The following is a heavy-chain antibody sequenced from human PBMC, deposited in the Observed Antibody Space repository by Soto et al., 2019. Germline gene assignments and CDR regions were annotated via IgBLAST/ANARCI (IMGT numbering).Heavy chain of an antibody. CDR1: GGSISSSSYY. CDR2: IYYSGST. J-gene: IGHJ6*03. CDR3: ARHIIPDGDYYYYYYMDV. V-gene: IGHV4-39*01. Sequence: QLQLQESGPGLVKPSETLSLTCTVSGGSISSSSYYWGWIRQPPGKGLEWIGSIYYSGSTYYNPSLKSRVTISVDTSKNQFSLKLSSVTAADTAVYYCARHIIPDGDYYYYYYMDVWGKGTTVTVSS. D-gene: IGHD4-17*01.